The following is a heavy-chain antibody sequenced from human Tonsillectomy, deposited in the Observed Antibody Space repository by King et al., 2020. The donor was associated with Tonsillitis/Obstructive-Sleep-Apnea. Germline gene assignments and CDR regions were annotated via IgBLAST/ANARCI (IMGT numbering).Heavy chain of an antibody. Sequence: VQLVESGAEVKKPGESLKISCKGSGYSFTSYWIGWVRQMPGKGLEWMGIIYPGDSDTRYSPSFQGQVTISADKSTSTAYLQWSSLKAPDTAMYYCAGAGGGVSERNFFCPYWGQGTLVTVSS. J-gene: IGHJ4*02. CDR1: GYSFTSYW. CDR2: IYPGDSDT. CDR3: AGAGGGVSERNFFCPY. D-gene: IGHD2/OR15-2a*01. V-gene: IGHV5-51*01.